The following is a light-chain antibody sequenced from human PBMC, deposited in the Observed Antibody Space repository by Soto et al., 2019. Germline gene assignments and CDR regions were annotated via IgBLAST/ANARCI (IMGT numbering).Light chain of an antibody. CDR2: EVT. Sequence: QSVLTQPPSASGSPGQSVTISCTGTSSDVGGYNFVSWYQQHPGKAPKLMVYEVTRRPSGVPDRFSGSKSGNTASLTVSGLQAEDEADYYCCPYAGFNNFYVFGTGTKLTVL. CDR3: CPYAGFNNFYV. V-gene: IGLV2-8*01. CDR1: SSDVGGYNF. J-gene: IGLJ1*01.